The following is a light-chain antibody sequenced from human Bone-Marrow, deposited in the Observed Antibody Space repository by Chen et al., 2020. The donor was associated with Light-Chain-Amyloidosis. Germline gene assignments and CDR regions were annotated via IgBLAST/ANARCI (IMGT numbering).Light chain of an antibody. CDR2: RDT. Sequence: SSELTQPPSLSVSPGQTARITCSGDDLPTKYAYWYQQKPGQAPVLVIHRDTERPSGISERFSGYSSGTTATLTISGVQAEDEADYHCQSADSSGTYEVIFGGGTKLTVL. CDR1: DLPTKY. V-gene: IGLV3-25*03. CDR3: QSADSSGTYEVI. J-gene: IGLJ2*01.